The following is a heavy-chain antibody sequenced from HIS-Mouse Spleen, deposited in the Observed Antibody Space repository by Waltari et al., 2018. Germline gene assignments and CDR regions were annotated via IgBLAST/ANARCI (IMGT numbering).Heavy chain of an antibody. CDR2: INHSGST. CDR1: GGPFSGYY. J-gene: IGHJ3*02. CDR3: ARGRFHSWNDAFDI. V-gene: IGHV4-34*01. D-gene: IGHD1-1*01. Sequence: QVQLQQWGAGLLKPSETLSLTCAVYGGPFSGYYWSWTRPPPGKGLEWIGEINHSGSTNYNPSLKSRVTISVDTSKNQFSLKLSSVTAADTAVYYCARGRFHSWNDAFDIWGQGTMVTVSS.